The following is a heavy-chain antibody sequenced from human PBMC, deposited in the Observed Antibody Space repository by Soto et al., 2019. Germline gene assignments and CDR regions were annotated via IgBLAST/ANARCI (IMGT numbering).Heavy chain of an antibody. Sequence: QVQLQQWGAGLLKPSETLSLTCAVYGGSFSGYYWSWIRQPPGKGLEWSGEINHSGSTNYNPSLKSRVTISVDTSKNQFSLKLSSVTAADTAVYYCARGVVGSRVVTAPGTYYFDYWGQGTLVTVSS. D-gene: IGHD2-21*02. CDR2: INHSGST. J-gene: IGHJ4*02. V-gene: IGHV4-34*01. CDR1: GGSFSGYY. CDR3: ARGVVGSRVVTAPGTYYFDY.